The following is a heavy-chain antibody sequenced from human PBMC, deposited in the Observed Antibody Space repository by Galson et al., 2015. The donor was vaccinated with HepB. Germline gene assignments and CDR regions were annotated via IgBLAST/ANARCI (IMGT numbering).Heavy chain of an antibody. CDR3: ARDRSNNYDIWSGVPYYYMDV. V-gene: IGHV3-48*02. D-gene: IGHD3-3*01. J-gene: IGHJ6*03. CDR2: ISGGSTII. CDR1: GFTFSSYR. Sequence: SLRLSCAASGFTFSSYRMNWVRQAPGKGLEWISYISGGSTIIYYADSVKGRFTISRDNAQNSLSLQMHSLRDEDTAVYYCARDRSNNYDIWSGVPYYYMDVWGEGTTATVSS.